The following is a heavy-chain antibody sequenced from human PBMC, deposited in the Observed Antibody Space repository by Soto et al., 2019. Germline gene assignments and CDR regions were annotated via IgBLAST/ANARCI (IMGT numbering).Heavy chain of an antibody. Sequence: PGESLKISCNGSGYSFTNYWISWVRQMPGKGLEWMGRIDPSDSYTSYSPSFQGHVTISADKSISTAYLQWSSLKASDTAMYYCARHTGRLKYYYDSSGSRDAFDIWGQGTMVTVSS. D-gene: IGHD3-22*01. CDR1: GYSFTNYW. CDR3: ARHTGRLKYYYDSSGSRDAFDI. CDR2: IDPSDSYT. J-gene: IGHJ3*02. V-gene: IGHV5-10-1*01.